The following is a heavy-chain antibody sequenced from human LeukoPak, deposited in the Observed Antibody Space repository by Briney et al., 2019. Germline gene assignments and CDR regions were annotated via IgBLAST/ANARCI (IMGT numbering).Heavy chain of an antibody. D-gene: IGHD2-15*01. Sequence: GGSLRLSCAASGFTFSSYAMSWVRQAPGKGLEWVSAISGSGGSTYCADSVKGRFTISRDNSKNTLYLQMNSLRAEDTAVYYCAKGWGYCSGGSCYHSAYYYYGMDVWGQGTTVTVSS. CDR3: AKGWGYCSGGSCYHSAYYYYGMDV. V-gene: IGHV3-23*01. CDR1: GFTFSSYA. J-gene: IGHJ6*02. CDR2: ISGSGGST.